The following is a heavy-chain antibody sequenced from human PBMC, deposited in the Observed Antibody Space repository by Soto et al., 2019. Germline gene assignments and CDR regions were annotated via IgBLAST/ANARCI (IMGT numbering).Heavy chain of an antibody. CDR2: ISGSGGST. Sequence: HPGGSLRLSCAASGFTFSSYAMSWVRQAPGKGLEWVSAISGSGGSTYYADSVKGRFTISRDNSKNTLYLQMNSLRAEDTAVYYCAKRLHGLRTSASWGQGTLVTVSS. V-gene: IGHV3-23*01. D-gene: IGHD3-16*01. CDR1: GFTFSSYA. J-gene: IGHJ4*02. CDR3: AKRLHGLRTSAS.